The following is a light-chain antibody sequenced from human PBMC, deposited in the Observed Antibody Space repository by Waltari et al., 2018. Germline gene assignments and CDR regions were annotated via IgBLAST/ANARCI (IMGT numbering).Light chain of an antibody. CDR1: QSISTW. J-gene: IGKJ2*01. Sequence: DIQITQSPSTLSASVGDRVTITCRASQSISTWLAWYQQKPGKAPKLLIYKASSLETGVPSRVSASGSGTEFTLTITSLQPDDFATYYCQQHNSYSYTFGQGTKLEIK. CDR3: QQHNSYSYT. CDR2: KAS. V-gene: IGKV1-5*03.